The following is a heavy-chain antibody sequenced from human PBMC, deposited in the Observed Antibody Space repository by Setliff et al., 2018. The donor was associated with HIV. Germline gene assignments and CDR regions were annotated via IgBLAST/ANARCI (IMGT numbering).Heavy chain of an antibody. CDR3: ARGFMSVRVLTPFDY. CDR2: MNPNSGNA. CDR1: GYTFDAKY. V-gene: IGHV1-8*02. J-gene: IGHJ4*02. Sequence: ASVKVSCKTSGYTFDAKYIHWARQAPGQGLEWMGWMNPNSGNAGFAQKFQDRVTMTRNTSIRTAYMELSSLRSEDTAVYYCARGFMSVRVLTPFDYWGQGTLVTVSS. D-gene: IGHD3-10*02.